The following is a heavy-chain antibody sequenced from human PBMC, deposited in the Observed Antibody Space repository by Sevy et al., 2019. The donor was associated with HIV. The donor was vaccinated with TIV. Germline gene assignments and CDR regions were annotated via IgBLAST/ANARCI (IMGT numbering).Heavy chain of an antibody. CDR2: ISFDGSDK. J-gene: IGHJ6*02. V-gene: IGHV3-30*18. D-gene: IGHD1-26*01. CDR3: AKMQGGSYNYYGMDV. CDR1: GFIFSTYG. Sequence: GGSLRLSCAASGFIFSTYGIHWVRQARGKGLEWVAVISFDGSDKYYADSVRGRFTISRDNSKNTLYLQMNSLRVEDTAIYYCAKMQGGSYNYYGMDVWGQGTTVTVSS.